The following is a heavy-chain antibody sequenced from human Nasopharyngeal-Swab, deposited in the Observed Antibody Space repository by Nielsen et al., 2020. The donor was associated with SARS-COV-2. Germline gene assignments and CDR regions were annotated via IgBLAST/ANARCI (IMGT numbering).Heavy chain of an antibody. V-gene: IGHV3-64D*08. Sequence: GESLKISCSASGFTFSSYAMHWVRQAPGKGLEYVSAISSNGGSTYYADSVKGRFTISRDNSKNTLYLQMSSLRAEDTAVYYCARERGYCSGGSCYSKRDAFDIWGQGTMVTVSS. CDR2: ISSNGGST. CDR3: ARERGYCSGGSCYSKRDAFDI. D-gene: IGHD2-15*01. CDR1: GFTFSSYA. J-gene: IGHJ3*02.